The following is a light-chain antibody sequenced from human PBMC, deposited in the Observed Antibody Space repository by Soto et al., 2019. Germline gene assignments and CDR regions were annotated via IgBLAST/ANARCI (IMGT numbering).Light chain of an antibody. CDR1: QSVSSN. V-gene: IGKV3-15*01. Sequence: EILITQSPATLSVSPGERATLSCRASQSVSSNLAWYQQKPGQATRLIIYGASTRATGIPAGFSGNGSETEFTLTISGLQSDDFAAYYCQQYNKWHPWTFGQGTRLEIK. CDR3: QQYNKWHPWT. CDR2: GAS. J-gene: IGKJ5*01.